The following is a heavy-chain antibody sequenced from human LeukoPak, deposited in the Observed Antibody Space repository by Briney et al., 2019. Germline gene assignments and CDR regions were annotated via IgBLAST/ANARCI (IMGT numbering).Heavy chain of an antibody. CDR1: GGSIRSSY. J-gene: IGHJ4*02. Sequence: PSETLSLTCTVSGGSIRSSYWSWIRQPPGKGLEWIGYIYYSGSTKYNPSLKSRVTISVDTSKNQFSLKLRSVTAADTAVYYCARGARAGYNLEPFDYWGQGTLVTVSS. V-gene: IGHV4-59*08. CDR2: IYYSGST. CDR3: ARGARAGYNLEPFDY. D-gene: IGHD5-24*01.